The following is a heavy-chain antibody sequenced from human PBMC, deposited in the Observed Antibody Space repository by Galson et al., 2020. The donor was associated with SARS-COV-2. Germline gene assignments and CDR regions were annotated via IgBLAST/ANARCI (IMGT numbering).Heavy chain of an antibody. CDR3: ARDQDDFWSGPVDC. J-gene: IGHJ4*02. D-gene: IGHD3-3*01. CDR2: ISSSCSTR. Sequence: TWGSLRLSCAASGFTFSSYEMNWVRQAPGKGLEWVSYISSSCSTRYYSDSLKGRCTISRDNAKNSLYLQMNSLIADDTSVYYCARDQDDFWSGPVDCWGQGSVVTVSS. CDR1: GFTFSSYE. V-gene: IGHV3-48*03.